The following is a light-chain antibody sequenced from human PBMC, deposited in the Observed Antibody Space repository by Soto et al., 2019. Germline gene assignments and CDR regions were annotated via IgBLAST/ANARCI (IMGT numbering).Light chain of an antibody. CDR2: GAS. Sequence: EIVMTQSPAPLSVSPGERATLSCRASHSVSSNLAWYQQKPGQAPRLLIYGASIRATGIPARFSGSGSGTEFKLTISSLQSEDVAVYYCQQYNNWPYTFGQGTKLEIK. CDR1: HSVSSN. V-gene: IGKV3D-15*01. CDR3: QQYNNWPYT. J-gene: IGKJ2*01.